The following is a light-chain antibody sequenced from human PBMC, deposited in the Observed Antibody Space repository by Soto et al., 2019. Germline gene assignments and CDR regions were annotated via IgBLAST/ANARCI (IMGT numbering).Light chain of an antibody. J-gene: IGKJ1*01. CDR2: AAS. CDR3: QKYNSAPHT. CDR1: QGISNY. V-gene: IGKV1-27*01. Sequence: DLQMTQSPSSLSASVGDRVTITCRASQGISNYLAWYQQKPGKVPKLLIYAASTLQSGVPSRFSGSGSGTDFTLTISSLQPEDVASYYCQKYNSAPHTFGQGTEVDIK.